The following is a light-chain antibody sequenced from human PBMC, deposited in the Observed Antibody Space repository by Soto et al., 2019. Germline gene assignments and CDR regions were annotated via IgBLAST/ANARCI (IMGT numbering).Light chain of an antibody. CDR2: KAS. CDR3: QQAYT. CDR1: QSISSW. V-gene: IGKV1-5*03. Sequence: DIQMTQSPSTLSASVGDRVTITCRASQSISSWLAWYQQKPGKAPKLLIYKASSLESGVPSRFSGSGSGTEFTLTISSLQPDDFETYYCQQAYTFGQGTKLEIK. J-gene: IGKJ2*01.